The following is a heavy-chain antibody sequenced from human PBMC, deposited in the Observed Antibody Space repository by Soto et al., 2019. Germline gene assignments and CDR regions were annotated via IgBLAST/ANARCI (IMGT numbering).Heavy chain of an antibody. CDR2: IYYSGST. D-gene: IGHD3-22*01. CDR3: ARDRQTGYYYDKDYGMDV. Sequence: QVQLQESGPGLVKPSETLSLTCTVSGGSISSYYWSWIRQPPGKGLEWIGYIYYSGSTNYNPSLKSRVTISVDTSKNQFSLKLSSVTAADTAVYYCARDRQTGYYYDKDYGMDVWGQGTTVTVSS. CDR1: GGSISSYY. J-gene: IGHJ6*02. V-gene: IGHV4-59*01.